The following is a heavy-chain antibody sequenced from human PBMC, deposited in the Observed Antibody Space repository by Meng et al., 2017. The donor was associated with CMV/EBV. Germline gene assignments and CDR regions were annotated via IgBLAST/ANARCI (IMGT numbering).Heavy chain of an antibody. J-gene: IGHJ4*02. CDR1: GFTFSSYA. D-gene: IGHD3-22*01. V-gene: IGHV3-23*01. CDR2: ISGSGGST. CDR3: SKDYDSSGLGAYYFDY. Sequence: GGSLRLSCAASGFTFSSYAMSWVRQAPGKGLEWVSAISGSGGSTYYADSVKGRFTISRDNSKNTLYLQMSSLRAEDTAVYYCSKDYDSSGLGAYYFDYWGQGTLVTVSS.